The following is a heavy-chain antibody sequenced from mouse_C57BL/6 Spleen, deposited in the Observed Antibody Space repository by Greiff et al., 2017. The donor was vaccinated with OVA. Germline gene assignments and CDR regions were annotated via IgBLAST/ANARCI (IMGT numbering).Heavy chain of an antibody. D-gene: IGHD1-1*01. CDR2: ISSGGSYT. J-gene: IGHJ2*01. CDR3: ARHPITTVVAMDYFDY. Sequence: DVQLVESGGDLVKPGGSLKLSCAASGFTFSSYGMSWVRQTPDKRLEWVATISSGGSYTYYPDSVKGRFTISRDNAKNTLYLQMSSLKSEDTAMYYCARHPITTVVAMDYFDYWGQGTTLTVSS. CDR1: GFTFSSYG. V-gene: IGHV5-6*01.